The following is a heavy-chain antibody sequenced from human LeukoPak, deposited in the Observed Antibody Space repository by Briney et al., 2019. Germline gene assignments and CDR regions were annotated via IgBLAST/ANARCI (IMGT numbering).Heavy chain of an antibody. CDR3: TRDQMNY. CDR1: EFTVSRNY. CDR2: IFSNGDT. J-gene: IGHJ4*02. Sequence: GGSLRLSCSASEFTVSRNYMLWVRQAPGKGLEWVSLIFSNGDTHYADSVKGRFTISRDTSKNTVSLQMNSLRVEDTAMYYCTRDQMNYWGQGTLVTVSS. D-gene: IGHD5-24*01. V-gene: IGHV3-53*01.